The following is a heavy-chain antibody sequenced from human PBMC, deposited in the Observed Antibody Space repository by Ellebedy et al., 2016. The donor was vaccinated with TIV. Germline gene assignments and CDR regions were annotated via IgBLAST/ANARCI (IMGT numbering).Heavy chain of an antibody. Sequence: GESLKISXAASGFTFSSYGMHWVRPAPGKGLEWVAVISYDGSNKYYADSVKGRFTISRDNSKNTLYLQMNSLRAEDTAVYYCARNYYDSSGYPIYYFDYWGQGTLVTVSS. CDR2: ISYDGSNK. CDR3: ARNYYDSSGYPIYYFDY. J-gene: IGHJ4*02. CDR1: GFTFSSYG. D-gene: IGHD3-22*01. V-gene: IGHV3-30*03.